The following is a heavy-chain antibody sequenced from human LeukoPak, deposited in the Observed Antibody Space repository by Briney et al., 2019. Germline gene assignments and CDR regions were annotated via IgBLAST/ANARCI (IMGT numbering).Heavy chain of an antibody. CDR2: ISACSGKT. D-gene: IGHD1-7*01. V-gene: IGHV1-18*01. Sequence: ASVKVSCKASVYIFTTYGISWVRQAPGQGLEWMGWISACSGKTNYTQKLQGRVTMTTDTSTSTAYMELRSLRSDDTAVYYCVTVGGTTYFDHWGQGTLVTVSS. J-gene: IGHJ4*02. CDR3: VTVGGTTYFDH. CDR1: VYIFTTYG.